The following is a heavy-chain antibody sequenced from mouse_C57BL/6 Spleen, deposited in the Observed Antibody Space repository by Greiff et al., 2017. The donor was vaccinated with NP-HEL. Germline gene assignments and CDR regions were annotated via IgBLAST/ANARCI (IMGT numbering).Heavy chain of an antibody. CDR2: INPSTGGT. V-gene: IGHV1-42*01. Sequence: EVKLVESGPELVKPGASVKISCKASGYSFTGYYMNWVKQSPEKSLEWIGEINPSTGGTTYNQKFKAKATLTVDKSSSTAYMQLKSLTSEDSAVYYCARAHYYGSSPFAYWGQGTLVTVSA. J-gene: IGHJ3*01. CDR1: GYSFTGYY. CDR3: ARAHYYGSSPFAY. D-gene: IGHD1-1*01.